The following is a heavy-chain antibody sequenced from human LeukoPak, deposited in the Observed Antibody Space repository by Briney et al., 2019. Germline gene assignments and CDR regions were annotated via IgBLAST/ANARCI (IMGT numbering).Heavy chain of an antibody. D-gene: IGHD7-27*01. CDR2: ITTSGGNT. V-gene: IGHV3-23*01. CDR3: AKDGGLWVSAHWGDS. CDR1: GFTFSSYW. Sequence: PGGSLRLSCAASGFTFSSYWMNWARQAPGKGLEWVSTITTSGGNTYYADSVKGRFTVSRDNSKNTLFLQMNSLRAEDTAVYYCAKDGGLWVSAHWGDSWGRGTLVTVSS. J-gene: IGHJ4*02.